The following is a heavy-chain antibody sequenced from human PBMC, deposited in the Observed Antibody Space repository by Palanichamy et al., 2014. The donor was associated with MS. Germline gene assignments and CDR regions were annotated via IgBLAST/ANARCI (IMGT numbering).Heavy chain of an antibody. Sequence: QVQLVESGGGVVLPGRSLRLSCSASGFTFSNYGMHWVRQAPGKGLEWVAAISYDASNKFYGDSVKGRLTISRDNSKNTLYLQMNSLRAEDTAVYFCAKEISSWVVTAQSSPWGQGTLVTVSS. CDR2: ISYDASNK. CDR1: GFTFSNYG. V-gene: IGHV3-30*18. D-gene: IGHD2-21*02. J-gene: IGHJ5*02. CDR3: AKEISSWVVTAQSSP.